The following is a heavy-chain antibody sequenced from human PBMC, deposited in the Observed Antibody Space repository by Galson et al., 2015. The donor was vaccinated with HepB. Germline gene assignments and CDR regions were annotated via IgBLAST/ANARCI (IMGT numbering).Heavy chain of an antibody. J-gene: IGHJ6*02. CDR1: GSTFDDYA. Sequence: SLRLSCAASGSTFDDYAMNWFRQAPGKGLEWVGLIRSEAYGGTTDYAASVKGRFTISRDDSKTIAYLQMNSLKTEDTAVYYCTRDPSDFRTDQSFYYYYGRDVWGQGTTVTFSS. D-gene: IGHD1-14*01. CDR3: TRDPSDFRTDQSFYYYYGRDV. V-gene: IGHV3-49*03. CDR2: IRSEAYGGTT.